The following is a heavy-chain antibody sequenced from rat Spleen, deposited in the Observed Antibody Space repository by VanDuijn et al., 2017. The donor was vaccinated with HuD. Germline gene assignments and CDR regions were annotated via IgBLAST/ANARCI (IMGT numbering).Heavy chain of an antibody. V-gene: IGHV5-25*01. Sequence: EVQLVESGGGLVQPGRSLKLSCAASGFTFSDYYMAWVRQAPTKGLEWVASIPNGGPNTYYRDSVKGRFTISRDNAKSTLYLQMDSLRSEDTATYYCARQGLTGDVMDAWGQGASVTVSS. CDR1: GFTFSDYY. D-gene: IGHD5-1*01. J-gene: IGHJ4*01. CDR2: IPNGGPNT. CDR3: ARQGLTGDVMDA.